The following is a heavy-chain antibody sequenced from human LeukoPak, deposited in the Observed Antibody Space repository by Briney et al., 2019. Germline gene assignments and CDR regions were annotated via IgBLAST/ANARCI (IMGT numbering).Heavy chain of an antibody. J-gene: IGHJ3*02. D-gene: IGHD1-26*01. Sequence: ASVKVSCKASGYTFTGYYFHWVRQAPGQGLEWMGWINPNSGGTNYAQKFQGRVTMTRDMSISTAYMELSRLRSDDTAVYYCAGYSGSYLVLGTFDIWGQGTMVTVSS. CDR1: GYTFTGYY. CDR3: AGYSGSYLVLGTFDI. V-gene: IGHV1-2*02. CDR2: INPNSGGT.